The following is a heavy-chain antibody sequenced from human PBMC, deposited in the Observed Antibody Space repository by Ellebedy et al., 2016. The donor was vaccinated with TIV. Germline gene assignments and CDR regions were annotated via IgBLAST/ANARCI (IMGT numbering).Heavy chain of an antibody. J-gene: IGHJ5*01. D-gene: IGHD6-19*01. CDR3: ARNRDSSGCYADS. V-gene: IGHV3-69-1*01. CDR2: VSSGEAK. CDR1: GFIFSDFG. Sequence: GESLKISCAASGFIFSDFGMTWVRQAPGKGLEWVSHVSSGEAKSYADSVKGRFTISRDNAKNSLYLQMNSLRAEDTAVYYCARNRDSSGCYADSWGQGTLVPVSS.